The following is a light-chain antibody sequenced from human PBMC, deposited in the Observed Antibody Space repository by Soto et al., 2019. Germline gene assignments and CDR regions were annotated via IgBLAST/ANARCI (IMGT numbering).Light chain of an antibody. CDR2: GAS. J-gene: IGKJ1*01. Sequence: EIVLAQSPGTLSLSLGERATLSCRASQSVSSSYLAWYQQRPGQAPRLLIYGASTRATGVPTRFSGSGSGTEFTFTISSLQSEDLAVYHCQQYNKWPQTFGQGTKVHIK. V-gene: IGKV3-15*01. CDR1: QSVSSSY. CDR3: QQYNKWPQT.